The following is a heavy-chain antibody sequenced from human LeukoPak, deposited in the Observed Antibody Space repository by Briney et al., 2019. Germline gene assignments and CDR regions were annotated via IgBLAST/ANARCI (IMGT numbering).Heavy chain of an antibody. Sequence: DPGGSLRLSCAVSRITFRNAWMSWVRQAPGKGLEWVSAISNDGGGTTYADFVKGRFSVSRDNSKNTLFLQMNSLRAEDTALYYCAKGSSGYFFDLWGQGTLVTVSS. CDR3: AKGSSGYFFDL. CDR2: ISNDGGGT. CDR1: RITFRNAW. V-gene: IGHV3-23*01. J-gene: IGHJ4*02. D-gene: IGHD3-22*01.